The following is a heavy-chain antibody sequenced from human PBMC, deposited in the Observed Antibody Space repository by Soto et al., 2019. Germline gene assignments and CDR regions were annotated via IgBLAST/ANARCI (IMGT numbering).Heavy chain of an antibody. CDR3: ARHWGSRGTELVFDS. D-gene: IGHD3-16*01. J-gene: IGHJ4*02. V-gene: IGHV4-59*08. CDR1: GASTGGYY. CDR2: VFSSGST. Sequence: QVQLQESGPGLLKPSETLSLTCTISGASTGGYYWSWIRQSPGQGLEWIGYVFSSGSTNYDPSLQSRVSISIDPSKRQLSLKLASGTAAATALYSCARHWGSRGTELVFDSWGQGTLVTVSS.